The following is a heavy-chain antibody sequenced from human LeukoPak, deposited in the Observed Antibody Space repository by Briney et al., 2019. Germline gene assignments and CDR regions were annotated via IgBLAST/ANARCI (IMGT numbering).Heavy chain of an antibody. Sequence: GASVQVSCQASGYTFTSYAIHWVRQAPGQGLEWMGWITPSGGTNYPQKFQGRVAITWDTSITTAYMDLSRLTSDDTAVYYCARDRYGDGFAHLDYWGQGALVTVSS. CDR2: ITPSGGT. CDR3: ARDRYGDGFAHLDY. D-gene: IGHD5-24*01. J-gene: IGHJ4*02. V-gene: IGHV1-2*02. CDR1: GYTFTSYA.